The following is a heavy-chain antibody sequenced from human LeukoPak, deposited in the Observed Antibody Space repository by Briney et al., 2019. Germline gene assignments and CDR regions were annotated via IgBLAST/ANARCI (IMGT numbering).Heavy chain of an antibody. CDR2: ISSSSSTI. V-gene: IGHV3-48*02. J-gene: IGHJ4*02. CDR1: GFTFSSYS. CDR3: ARLAYCGGDCYFFVDY. D-gene: IGHD2-21*02. Sequence: GGSLRLSCAASGFTFSSYSMNWVRQAPGKGLKWVSYISSSSSTIYYADSVKGRFTISRDNAKNSLYLQMNSLRDEDTAVYYCARLAYCGGDCYFFVDYWGQGTLVTVSS.